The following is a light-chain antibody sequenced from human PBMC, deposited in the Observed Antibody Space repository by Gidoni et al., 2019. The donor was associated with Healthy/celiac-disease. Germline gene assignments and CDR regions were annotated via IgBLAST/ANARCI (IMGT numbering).Light chain of an antibody. V-gene: IGKV1-5*01. J-gene: IGKJ1*01. CDR3: QHDNSYWT. Sequence: DIQMTQSPSTLSASVGDRVTITCRASQSISSWLAWYQQKPGKAPKLLIYDASSLESGVPSRFSGRGAGTEFTLTISSLQTDDVATYYCQHDNSYWTFGQGTKVEIK. CDR1: QSISSW. CDR2: DAS.